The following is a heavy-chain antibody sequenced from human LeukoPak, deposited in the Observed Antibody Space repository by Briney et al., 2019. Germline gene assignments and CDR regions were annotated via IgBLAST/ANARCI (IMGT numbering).Heavy chain of an antibody. V-gene: IGHV1-2*02. CDR3: ARELPHYYDSSDYYFDAFDI. CDR2: INPNSGGT. D-gene: IGHD3-22*01. Sequence: GASVKVSCKASGYTFTGYYLHWVRQAPGQGLEWMGWINPNSGGTNYAQKFQGRVTMTRDTSISTVYMELSRLTSDDTAVYYCARELPHYYDSSDYYFDAFDIWGQGTMVTVSS. CDR1: GYTFTGYY. J-gene: IGHJ3*02.